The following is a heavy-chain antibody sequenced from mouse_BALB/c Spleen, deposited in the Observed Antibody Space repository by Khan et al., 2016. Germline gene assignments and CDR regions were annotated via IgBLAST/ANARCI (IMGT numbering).Heavy chain of an antibody. D-gene: IGHD2-14*01. V-gene: IGHV1S136*01. CDR2: INPYNDGT. Sequence: VQLQQPGPELVKPGASVKMSCKASGYTFTSYVMHWVKQKPGQGLEWIGYINPYNDGTKYNEKLKGKAILTSDKSTSTAYMELSSLTCEDSAVYYCARYAYAMDYWGQGSSVTVSS. CDR1: GYTFTSYV. CDR3: ARYAYAMDY. J-gene: IGHJ4*01.